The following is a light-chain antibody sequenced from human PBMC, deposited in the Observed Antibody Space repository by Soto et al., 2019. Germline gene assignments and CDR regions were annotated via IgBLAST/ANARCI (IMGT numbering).Light chain of an antibody. CDR1: SSNIGAGYD. CDR3: QSYDSSLSDSGV. Sequence: QSVLTQPPPVSGAPGQRVTISCTGSSSNIGAGYDVHWYQQLPGPAPKLLIYGNSNRPSGVPDRFSGSKSGTSASLAITGLQAEDEADYYCQSYDSSLSDSGVFGGGTKVTVL. J-gene: IGLJ2*01. V-gene: IGLV1-40*01. CDR2: GNS.